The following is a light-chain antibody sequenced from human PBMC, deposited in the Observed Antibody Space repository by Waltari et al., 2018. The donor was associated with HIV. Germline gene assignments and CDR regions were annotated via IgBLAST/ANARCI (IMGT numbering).Light chain of an antibody. CDR1: SSHIGNNF. J-gene: IGLJ3*02. V-gene: IGLV1-47*01. CDR2: RNN. CDR3: TSWDDSLSGWM. Sequence: QSVLTQPPSASGTPGQRVAISCSGSSSHIGNNFVYWYQHLPGSTPTLRIYRNNQLPSGVPDRFSGSKSGTSASLAISGLRSEDEADYYCTSWDDSLSGWMFGGGTTLTVL.